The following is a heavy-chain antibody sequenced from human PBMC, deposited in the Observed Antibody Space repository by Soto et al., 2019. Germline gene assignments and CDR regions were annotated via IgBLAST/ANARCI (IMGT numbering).Heavy chain of an antibody. J-gene: IGHJ4*02. CDR3: ARGPPGWLQPLDY. D-gene: IGHD5-12*01. CDR2: ISGSGDNA. V-gene: IGHV3-23*01. CDR1: GFTFNNFA. Sequence: PGGSLRLSCAASGFTFNNFAMTWVRQAPGKGLEWVAGISGSGDNAYYADSVKGRFTISRDSAKNTLNLQMNSLRAEDTAVYYCARGPPGWLQPLDYWGQGTLDTVSS.